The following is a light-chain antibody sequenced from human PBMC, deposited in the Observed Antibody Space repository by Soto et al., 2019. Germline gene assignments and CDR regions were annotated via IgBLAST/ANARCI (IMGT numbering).Light chain of an antibody. CDR1: ESITSNY. CDR2: GVF. Sequence: EVVLTQSPGTLSLSPGERGTLSCRASESITSNYLAWYQLKPGQAPRLLIYGVFSRATGISDRFSGSGSGTDFTLTISRLEPEDFAVYYCHQYGISPRTFGPGTKVEIK. J-gene: IGKJ1*01. V-gene: IGKV3-20*01. CDR3: HQYGISPRT.